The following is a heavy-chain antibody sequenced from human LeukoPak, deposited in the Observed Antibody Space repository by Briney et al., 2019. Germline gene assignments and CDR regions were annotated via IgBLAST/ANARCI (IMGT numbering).Heavy chain of an antibody. V-gene: IGHV1-18*01. Sequence: GASVRVSCKASGYTFTSYGISWVRQAPGQGLEWMGWISAYNGNTNYAQKLQGRVTMTTDTSTSTAYMELRSLRSDDTAVYYCARGDFDPIYPYFDYWGQGTLVTVSS. J-gene: IGHJ4*02. CDR1: GYTFTSYG. CDR3: ARGDFDPIYPYFDY. CDR2: ISAYNGNT. D-gene: IGHD3-9*01.